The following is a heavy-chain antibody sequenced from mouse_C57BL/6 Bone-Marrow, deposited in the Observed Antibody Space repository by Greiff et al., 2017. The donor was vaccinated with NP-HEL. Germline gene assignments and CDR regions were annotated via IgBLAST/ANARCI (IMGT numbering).Heavy chain of an antibody. V-gene: IGHV1-82*01. CDR1: GYAFSSSW. CDR3: AREDTTVVATDFDY. D-gene: IGHD1-1*01. CDR2: IYPGDGDT. Sequence: QVQLKESGPELVKPGASVKISCKASGYAFSSSWMNWVKQRPGKGLEWIGRIYPGDGDTNYNGKFKGKATLTADKSSSTAYMQLSSLTSEDSAVYFCAREDTTVVATDFDYWGQGTTLTVSS. J-gene: IGHJ2*01.